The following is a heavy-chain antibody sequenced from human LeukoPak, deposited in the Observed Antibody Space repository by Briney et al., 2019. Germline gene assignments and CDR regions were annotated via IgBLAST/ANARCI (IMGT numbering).Heavy chain of an antibody. V-gene: IGHV4-39*07. D-gene: IGHD6-13*01. CDR1: GGSISSSSYY. J-gene: IGHJ4*02. CDR2: IYYSGST. Sequence: PSETLSLTCTVSGGSISSSSYYWGWIRQPPGKGLEWIGSIYYSGSTYYNPSLKSRVTISVDTSKNQFSLKLSSVTAADTAVYYCARAAASHSFDYWGQGTLVTVSS. CDR3: ARAAASHSFDY.